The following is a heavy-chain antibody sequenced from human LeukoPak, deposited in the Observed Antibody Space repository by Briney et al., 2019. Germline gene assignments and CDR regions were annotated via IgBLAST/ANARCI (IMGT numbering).Heavy chain of an antibody. Sequence: PSETLSLTCTVSGXSISSSRDYWGWIRQPPGKGLEWIGSIYYSGTTYYNPSLQSRVTISVDTSKNQFSLKVSSVTAADTAVYYCARASGWNGDYFDYWGQGTLVTVSS. D-gene: IGHD6-19*01. CDR1: GXSISSSRDY. V-gene: IGHV4-39*01. CDR2: IYYSGTT. J-gene: IGHJ4*02. CDR3: ARASGWNGDYFDY.